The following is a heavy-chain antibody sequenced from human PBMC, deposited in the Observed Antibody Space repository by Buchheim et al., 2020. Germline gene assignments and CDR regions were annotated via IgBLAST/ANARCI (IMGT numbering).Heavy chain of an antibody. Sequence: EVQLVESGGGLVQPGGSLRLSCAASGFTFSDFWMNWVRQAPGKGLEWVASINQRGTEKYYVDSVKGRFTISRDNANNSPYLQMNSLRAEDTAVYYCASLFPGYSSGWHYWGQGTL. D-gene: IGHD6-19*01. CDR2: INQRGTEK. V-gene: IGHV3-7*01. J-gene: IGHJ4*02. CDR3: ASLFPGYSSGWHY. CDR1: GFTFSDFW.